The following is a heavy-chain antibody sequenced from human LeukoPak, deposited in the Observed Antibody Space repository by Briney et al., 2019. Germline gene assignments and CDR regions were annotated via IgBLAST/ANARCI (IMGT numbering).Heavy chain of an antibody. V-gene: IGHV4-59*01. CDR1: GASISSYY. D-gene: IGHD3-22*01. J-gene: IGHJ6*03. Sequence: SPETLSLTCPVSGASISSYYSSCIWRPPGKGLGWIGGISFSGGTPYNMPLKSGVTISVDTSKNQFSLKLSSVTAADTALYYCARVGGYFPSYYMDVWGKGTTVTVSS. CDR3: ARVGGYFPSYYMDV. CDR2: ISFSGGT.